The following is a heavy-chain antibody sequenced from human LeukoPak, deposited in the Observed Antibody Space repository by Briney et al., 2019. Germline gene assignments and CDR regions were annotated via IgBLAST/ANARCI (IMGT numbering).Heavy chain of an antibody. CDR1: GFTFSNYA. V-gene: IGHV3-23*01. D-gene: IGHD2-15*01. CDR2: ISGSGANT. CDR3: AKGRALEVVAAFNY. Sequence: PGGSLRLSCAASGFTFSNYAMSWVRQAPGRGLEWVSTISGSGANTYYADSVKGRITISRDNSKNTLYLQMNSLRADDTAIYYCAKGRALEVVAAFNYWGQGTVVTASS. J-gene: IGHJ4*02.